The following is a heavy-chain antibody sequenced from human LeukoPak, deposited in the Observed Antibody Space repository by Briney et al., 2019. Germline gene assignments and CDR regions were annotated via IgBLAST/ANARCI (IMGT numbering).Heavy chain of an antibody. CDR2: ISAYNKR. J-gene: IGHJ5*02. D-gene: IGHD4-17*01. V-gene: IGHV1-18*01. CDR3: ARVSAPPDYGDYVSENWFDP. CDR1: GYTFTSYG. Sequence: ASVKVSCKASGYTFTSYGINWVRQAPGQGLEWMGWISAYNKRNYTQKFQGRVTMTTDTSTSTAYMELRNLRSDDTAVYYCARVSAPPDYGDYVSENWFDPWGQGTLVTVSS.